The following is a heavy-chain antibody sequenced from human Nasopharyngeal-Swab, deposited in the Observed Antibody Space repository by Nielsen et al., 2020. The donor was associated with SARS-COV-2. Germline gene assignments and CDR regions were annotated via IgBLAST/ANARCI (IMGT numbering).Heavy chain of an antibody. J-gene: IGHJ3*02. CDR1: GGSISSYY. CDR2: IYYSGST. D-gene: IGHD3-10*01. CDR3: ARDPSTITMVRGVIPHGAFDI. V-gene: IGHV4-59*13. Sequence: SETLSPTCTVSGGSISSYYWSWIRQLPGKGLEWIGYIYYSGSTNYNPSLKSRVTISVDTSKNQFSLKLSSVTAADTAVYYCARDPSTITMVRGVIPHGAFDIWGQGTMVIVSS.